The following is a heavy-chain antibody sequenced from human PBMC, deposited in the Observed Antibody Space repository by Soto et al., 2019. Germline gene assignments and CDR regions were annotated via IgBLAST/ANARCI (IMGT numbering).Heavy chain of an antibody. Sequence: PGGSLRLSCAASGFIFGDFYMTWIRQAPGKGLEWVAVISYDGVNKYYADSVKGRFTISRDNSKNTLYLQMNSLRAEDTAVYYCAKSVYNWNDGFFDYWGQGTLVTVSS. J-gene: IGHJ4*02. D-gene: IGHD1-1*01. CDR2: ISYDGVNK. CDR1: GFIFGDFY. V-gene: IGHV3-30*18. CDR3: AKSVYNWNDGFFDY.